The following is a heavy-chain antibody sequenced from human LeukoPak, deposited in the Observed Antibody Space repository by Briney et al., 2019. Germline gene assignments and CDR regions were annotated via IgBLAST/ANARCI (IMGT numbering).Heavy chain of an antibody. Sequence: GASVKVSCKVSGYTFTSYAMNWVRQTPGQGLEWMGWINTNTGNPTYAQGFRGRFVFSLDTSVSTAYLQISSLEAEDTAVYYCARAPYYDILTGYFGYHYYYMDVWGKGTTVTVSS. D-gene: IGHD3-9*01. CDR1: GYTFTSYA. CDR2: INTNTGNP. V-gene: IGHV7-4-1*02. CDR3: ARAPYYDILTGYFGYHYYYMDV. J-gene: IGHJ6*03.